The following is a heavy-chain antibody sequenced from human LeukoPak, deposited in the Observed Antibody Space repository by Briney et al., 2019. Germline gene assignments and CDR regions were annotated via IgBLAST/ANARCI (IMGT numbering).Heavy chain of an antibody. CDR3: AFPFGEPTSVPLYFDY. Sequence: TGGSLRLSCAASGFTFSSYGMHWVRQAPGKGLEWVANIKQDGSEKYYVDSVKGRFTISRDNAKNSLYLQMNSLRAEDTAVYYCAFPFGEPTSVPLYFDYWGQGTLVTVSS. CDR1: GFTFSSYG. D-gene: IGHD3-10*01. V-gene: IGHV3-7*01. CDR2: IKQDGSEK. J-gene: IGHJ4*02.